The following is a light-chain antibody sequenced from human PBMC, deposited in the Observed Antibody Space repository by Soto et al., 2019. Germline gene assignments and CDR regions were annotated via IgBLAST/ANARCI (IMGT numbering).Light chain of an antibody. J-gene: IGLJ2*01. CDR3: ISYASTSPHVV. V-gene: IGLV2-14*01. CDR1: SSDVGDYNF. CDR2: NVT. Sequence: QSALTQPASVSGSPGPSITISCTGTSSDVGDYNFVSWYQQHPGKAPKFMIYNVTDRPSGISNRFSGSKSGNTASLNISGLRPEDEADYYCISYASTSPHVVFGGGTKLTVL.